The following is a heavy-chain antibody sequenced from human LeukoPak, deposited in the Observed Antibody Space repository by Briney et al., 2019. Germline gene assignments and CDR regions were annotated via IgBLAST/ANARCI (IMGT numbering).Heavy chain of an antibody. V-gene: IGHV4-59*12. J-gene: IGHJ4*02. CDR1: GGSISSYY. Sequence: SETLSLTCTVSGGSISSYYWSWIRQPPGKGLEWIGYIYYSGSTNYNPSLKSRVTISVDTSKNQFSLKLSSVTAADTAVYYCASGRYSYGSGSFDYWGQGTLVTVSS. CDR3: ASGRYSYGSGSFDY. D-gene: IGHD3-10*01. CDR2: IYYSGST.